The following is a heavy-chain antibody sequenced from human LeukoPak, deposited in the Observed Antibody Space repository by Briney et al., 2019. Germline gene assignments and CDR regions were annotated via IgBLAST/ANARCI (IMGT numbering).Heavy chain of an antibody. CDR1: GFTFSNYA. Sequence: PGGSLRLSCAASGFTFSNYAMHWVRQAPGKELEWVALISYDGSNRDYADSVKGRFTISRDDSKNTLYLQMNSLKTEDTAVYYCTRRYNYDSSGYYYVRDAFDIWGQGTMVTVSS. CDR3: TRRYNYDSSGYYYVRDAFDI. D-gene: IGHD3-22*01. J-gene: IGHJ3*02. V-gene: IGHV3-30*04. CDR2: ISYDGSNR.